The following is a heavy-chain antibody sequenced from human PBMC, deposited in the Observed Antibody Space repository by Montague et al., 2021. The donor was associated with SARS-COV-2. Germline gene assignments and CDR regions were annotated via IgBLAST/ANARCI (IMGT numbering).Heavy chain of an antibody. D-gene: IGHD6-19*01. J-gene: IGHJ6*02. CDR1: RFTFSDFW. CDR2: IKHDGSEK. Sequence: SLSLSCAASRFTFSDFWMNWVRQAPGKGLEWVADIKHDGSEKPYVDSVKGRFTISRDNTRNSLYLQMNSLRAEDTAVYYCARGSTGWYAIFGHYGMDVWGQGTTVTVSS. V-gene: IGHV3-7*01. CDR3: ARGSTGWYAIFGHYGMDV.